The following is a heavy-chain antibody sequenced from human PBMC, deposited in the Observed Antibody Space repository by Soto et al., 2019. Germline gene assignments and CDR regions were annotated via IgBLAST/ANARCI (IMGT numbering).Heavy chain of an antibody. Sequence: GGSLRLSCAASGFPFSSYGMHLVRKAPGKGLEWVAVISYDGSNKYYADSVKGRFTISRDNSKNTLYLQMNSLRAEDTAVYYCAKDRGYSGYAFGPRLYYYYYGMDVWGQGTTVTVSS. CDR1: GFPFSSYG. V-gene: IGHV3-30*18. CDR3: AKDRGYSGYAFGPRLYYYYYGMDV. CDR2: ISYDGSNK. J-gene: IGHJ6*02. D-gene: IGHD5-12*01.